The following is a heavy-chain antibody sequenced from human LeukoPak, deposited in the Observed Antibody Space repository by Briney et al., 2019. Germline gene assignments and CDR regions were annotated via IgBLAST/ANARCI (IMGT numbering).Heavy chain of an antibody. CDR1: SGSISSSSYY. J-gene: IGHJ3*02. Sequence: SETLSLTCTVSSGSISSSSYYWGWIRQPPGKGLEWIGSIYYSGSTYYNPSLKSRVTISVDTSKNQFSLKLSSVTAADTAVYYCARSRAAFDIWGQGTMVTVSS. V-gene: IGHV4-39*01. CDR2: IYYSGST. CDR3: ARSRAAFDI.